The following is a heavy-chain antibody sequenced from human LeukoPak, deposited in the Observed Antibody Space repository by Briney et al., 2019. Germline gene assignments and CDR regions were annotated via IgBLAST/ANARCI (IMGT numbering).Heavy chain of an antibody. V-gene: IGHV1-69*01. CDR2: IIPIFGTA. D-gene: IGHD3-10*01. CDR1: GGTFSSYA. CDR3: ARDSDRGRMWFGN. Sequence: SVKVSCKASGGTFSSYAISWVRRAPGQGLEWMGGIIPIFGTANYAQKFQGRVTITADESTSTAYMELSSLRSEDTAVYYCARDSDRGRMWFGNWGQGTLVTVSS. J-gene: IGHJ4*02.